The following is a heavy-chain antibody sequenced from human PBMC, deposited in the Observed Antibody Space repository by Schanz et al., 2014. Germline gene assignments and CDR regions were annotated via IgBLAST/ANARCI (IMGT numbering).Heavy chain of an antibody. CDR1: GFIFGDYA. D-gene: IGHD4-4*01. Sequence: VQLVESGGGVVQPGGSLRLSCAASGFIFGDYAIHWVRQAPGKGLEWVSGIGGSGGSTDYADSVKGRFTISRDNSKNTVHLQMNSLRAEDTAVYFCAKDRWRATVMVDAFDIWGQGTKVTVSS. J-gene: IGHJ3*02. V-gene: IGHV3-23*04. CDR3: AKDRWRATVMVDAFDI. CDR2: IGGSGGST.